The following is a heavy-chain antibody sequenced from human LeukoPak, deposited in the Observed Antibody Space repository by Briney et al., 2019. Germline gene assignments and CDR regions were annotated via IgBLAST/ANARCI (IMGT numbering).Heavy chain of an antibody. J-gene: IGHJ6*03. D-gene: IGHD5-18*01. CDR1: GGSISSHY. Sequence: SETLSLTCTASGGSISSHYRNWIRQPPGKGLEWIGYISYSGSTNYNPSLKSRVTISIDTSKNQFSLNLSSVTAADTAVYFCARDSRGSRYGYGGYYYYMDVWAKGTTVTVSS. CDR3: ARDSRGSRYGYGGYYYYMDV. CDR2: ISYSGST. V-gene: IGHV4-59*11.